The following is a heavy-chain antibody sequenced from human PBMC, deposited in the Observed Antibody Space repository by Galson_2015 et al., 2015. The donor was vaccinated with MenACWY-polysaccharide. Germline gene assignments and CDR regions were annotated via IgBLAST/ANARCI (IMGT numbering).Heavy chain of an antibody. V-gene: IGHV3-74*01. Sequence: APGKGLVWVSRIKSDGSSTNYADSVKGRFTISRDNAKNTLYLQMNSLRAEDTALYYCARGYSAYDWGQGTLVTVSA. CDR3: ARGYSAYD. D-gene: IGHD5-12*01. J-gene: IGHJ4*02. CDR2: IKSDGSST.